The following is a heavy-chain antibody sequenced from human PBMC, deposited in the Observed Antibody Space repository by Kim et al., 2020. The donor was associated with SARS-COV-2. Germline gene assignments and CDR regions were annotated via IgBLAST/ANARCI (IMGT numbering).Heavy chain of an antibody. J-gene: IGHJ4*02. CDR2: IYYTGST. CDR1: GGSITSSDYY. CDR3: ARHAGYKYGHDDDHFDY. D-gene: IGHD5-18*01. Sequence: SETLSLTCSVSGGSITSSDYYWSWIRQTPGKGLEWIGSIYYTGSTYYYQSLKSRVTISVDTFKNQFYLRLKSVTATDRAVYYCARHAGYKYGHDDDHFDYWGQGTLVTVSS. V-gene: IGHV4-39*01.